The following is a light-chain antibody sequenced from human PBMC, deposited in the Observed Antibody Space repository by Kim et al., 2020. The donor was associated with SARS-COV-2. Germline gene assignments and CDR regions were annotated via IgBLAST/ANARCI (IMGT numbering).Light chain of an antibody. J-gene: IGKJ1*01. Sequence: ASVGDRVTITCRASQSISTYLNWYQQKPGEAPKLLIYATFNLQSGVPSRFSGSGSGTDFTLTISSLQPEDFATYYCQQTYSLLRTSGHGPKVDI. CDR2: ATF. CDR1: QSISTY. CDR3: QQTYSLLRT. V-gene: IGKV1-39*01.